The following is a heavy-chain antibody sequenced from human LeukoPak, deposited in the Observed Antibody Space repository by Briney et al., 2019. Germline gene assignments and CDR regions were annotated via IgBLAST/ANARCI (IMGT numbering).Heavy chain of an antibody. J-gene: IGHJ3*02. D-gene: IGHD4-17*01. V-gene: IGHV3-11*01. CDR3: ARDRTYGDHAAYDI. Sequence: GGSLRLSCTASGFTFSDYYMSWIRQAPGKGLEWVSYISSSGSGIYYADSVKGRFTNSRDNAKNSSYLQMNSLRGDGTAVYYCARDRTYGDHAAYDIWGQGTMVTVSS. CDR2: ISSSGSGI. CDR1: GFTFSDYY.